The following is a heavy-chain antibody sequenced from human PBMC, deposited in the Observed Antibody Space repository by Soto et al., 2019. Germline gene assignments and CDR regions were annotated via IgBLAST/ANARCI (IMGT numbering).Heavy chain of an antibody. Sequence: PSETLSLTCTVSGGSISSYYWSWIRQPPGKGLEWIGYIYYSGSTNYNPSLKSRVTISVDTSKNQFSLKLSSVTAADTAVYYCARDERDYGMDVWGQRTTVTVSS. D-gene: IGHD6-25*01. CDR2: IYYSGST. V-gene: IGHV4-59*01. J-gene: IGHJ6*02. CDR1: GGSISSYY. CDR3: ARDERDYGMDV.